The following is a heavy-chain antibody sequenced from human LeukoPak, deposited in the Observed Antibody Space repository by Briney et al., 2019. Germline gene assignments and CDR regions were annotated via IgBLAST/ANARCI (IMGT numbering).Heavy chain of an antibody. D-gene: IGHD3-16*01. CDR3: ARRLATVRSPFDI. J-gene: IGHJ3*02. CDR2: IDPSDSYT. Sequence: GESLKIFCKGSGYSFTTYRISWVRQMPGKGLEWMGMIDPSDSYTNYSPSFQGHVTISADKSISTAYLQWSSLQASDTAMYYCARRLATVRSPFDIWGQGTMVTVSS. CDR1: GYSFTTYR. V-gene: IGHV5-10-1*01.